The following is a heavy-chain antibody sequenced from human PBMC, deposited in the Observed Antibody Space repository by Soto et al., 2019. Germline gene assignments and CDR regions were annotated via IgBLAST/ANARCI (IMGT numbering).Heavy chain of an antibody. CDR1: GFTFSSYW. J-gene: IGHJ6*03. CDR3: ASYNWGYYYYYMDV. Sequence: GGSLRLSCAASGFTFSSYWMHWVRQAPGKGLVWVSRINSDGSSTSYADSVKGRFTISRDNAKNTLYLQMNSLRAEDTAVYYCASYNWGYYYYYMDVWGKGTTVTVSS. V-gene: IGHV3-74*01. D-gene: IGHD7-27*01. CDR2: INSDGSST.